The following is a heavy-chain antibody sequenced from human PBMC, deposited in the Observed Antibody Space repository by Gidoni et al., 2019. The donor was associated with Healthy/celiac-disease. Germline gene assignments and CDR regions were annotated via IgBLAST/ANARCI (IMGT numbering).Heavy chain of an antibody. V-gene: IGHV1-2*02. CDR2: INPNSGGT. J-gene: IGHJ4*02. D-gene: IGHD3-3*01. CDR3: ARGAFGVVIMFADY. CDR1: GYPFTGYY. Sequence: QVQLVPSGAEAKKPGASVKVSCKASGYPFTGYYMHCLRQAPGQGLEWMGWINPNSGGTTYAQKFQGRVTMTRDTSISTAYMELSRLRSDDTAVYYCARGAFGVVIMFADYWGQGTLVTVSS.